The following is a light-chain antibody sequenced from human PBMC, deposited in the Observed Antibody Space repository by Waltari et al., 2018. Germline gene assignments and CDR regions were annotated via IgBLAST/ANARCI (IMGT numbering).Light chain of an antibody. J-gene: IGLJ3*02. CDR2: DVS. CDR3: SSYTSSNTWV. CDR1: SSDVGRYNF. V-gene: IGLV2-14*03. Sequence: QSALTQPASVSGSPGQSITISCIGTSSDVGRYNFVSWYQKHPGKSPKLIIYDVSKRPSGSSRRVAGSKSGNAASLTISGLQAEDEADYYCSSYTSSNTWVFGGGTKLTVL.